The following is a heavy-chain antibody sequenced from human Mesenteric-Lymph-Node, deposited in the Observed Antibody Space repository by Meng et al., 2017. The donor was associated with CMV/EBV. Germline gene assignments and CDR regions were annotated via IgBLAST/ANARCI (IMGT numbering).Heavy chain of an antibody. D-gene: IGHD6-13*01. CDR1: VYTFTAFA. V-gene: IGHV1-3*04. CDR3: VARPGIEAAGLDF. Sequence: KASVYTFTAFAMQWVRQAPGQRLEWMGWINTDNVNTKYSQKLQGRVTITRDTSASTVYMELGSLRSEDTAVYHCVARPGIEAAGLDFWGQGTLVTVSS. CDR2: INTDNVNT. J-gene: IGHJ4*02.